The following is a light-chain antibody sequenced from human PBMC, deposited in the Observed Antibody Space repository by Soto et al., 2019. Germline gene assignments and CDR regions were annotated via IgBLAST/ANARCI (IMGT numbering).Light chain of an antibody. CDR1: QSVSSY. CDR2: DAS. CDR3: QQRSNWRET. V-gene: IGKV3-11*01. J-gene: IGKJ1*01. Sequence: EIVLTQSPGTLSLSPGERATLSCSASQSVSSYLAWYQQKPGQAPRLLIYDASNRATGIPARFSGSGSGTDFTLTISSLEPEDFAVYYCQQRSNWRETFGQGTKVDIK.